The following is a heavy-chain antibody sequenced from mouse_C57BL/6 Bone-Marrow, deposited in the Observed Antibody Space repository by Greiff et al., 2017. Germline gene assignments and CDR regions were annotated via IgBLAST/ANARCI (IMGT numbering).Heavy chain of an antibody. Sequence: VQLKQSGAELVRPGTSVKVSCKASGYAFTNYLIEWVKQRPGQGLEWIGVINPGSGGTNYNEKFKGKATLTADKSSSTAYMQLSSLTSEDSAVYFCATIYYDYDLYAMDYWGQGTSVTVSS. D-gene: IGHD2-4*01. V-gene: IGHV1-54*01. CDR2: INPGSGGT. J-gene: IGHJ4*01. CDR1: GYAFTNYL. CDR3: ATIYYDYDLYAMDY.